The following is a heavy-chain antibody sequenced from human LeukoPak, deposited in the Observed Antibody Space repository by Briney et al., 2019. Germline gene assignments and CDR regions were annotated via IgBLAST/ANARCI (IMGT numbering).Heavy chain of an antibody. V-gene: IGHV4-59*01. CDR3: ARVVVRGVRRNFDY. D-gene: IGHD3-10*01. CDR2: IYYSGST. CDR1: GGSLSSYY. Sequence: SETLSLTCIVSGGSLSSYYWSWIGQPPGKGLEWIGYIYYSGSTNYNPTLKSRVTISVDTSKNQFSLKLSSVTAADTAVYYCARVVVRGVRRNFDYWGQGTLVTVSS. J-gene: IGHJ4*02.